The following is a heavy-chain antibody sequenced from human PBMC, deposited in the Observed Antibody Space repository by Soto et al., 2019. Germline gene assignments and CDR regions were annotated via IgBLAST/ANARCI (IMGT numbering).Heavy chain of an antibody. CDR1: GFTFSSYG. J-gene: IGHJ4*02. D-gene: IGHD5-18*01. CDR3: AKDRGSYGPAYFDY. V-gene: IGHV3-30*18. Sequence: GGSLRLCCAASGFTFSSYGMHWVRQAPGKGLEWVAVISYDGSNKYYADSVKGRFTISRDNSKNTLYLQMNSLRAEDTAVYYCAKDRGSYGPAYFDYWGQGTLVTVSS. CDR2: ISYDGSNK.